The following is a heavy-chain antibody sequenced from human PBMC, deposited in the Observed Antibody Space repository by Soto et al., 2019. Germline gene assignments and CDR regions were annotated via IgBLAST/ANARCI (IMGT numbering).Heavy chain of an antibody. V-gene: IGHV1-24*01. Sequence: ASVKVSCKVSGYTLTELSMHWVRQAPGKGLEWMGGFDPEDGETIYAQKFQGRVTMTEDTSTDTAYMELSSLRSEDTALYYCATGLFVEALGHFDWLLFPGLRFDYWGQGSLVTVSS. CDR1: GYTLTELS. CDR3: ATGLFVEALGHFDWLLFPGLRFDY. D-gene: IGHD3-9*01. CDR2: FDPEDGET. J-gene: IGHJ4*02.